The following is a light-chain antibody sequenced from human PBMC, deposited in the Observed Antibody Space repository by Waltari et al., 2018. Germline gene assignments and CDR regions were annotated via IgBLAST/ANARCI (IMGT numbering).Light chain of an antibody. CDR2: KTS. J-gene: IGKJ1*01. Sequence: ISCRASQGIVDWGAWYQQKTEKAPNLLIYKTSRLEDGVPSRFSGSGSQTEFTLTISGLQPDDFATYYCQQYISYWTFGQGTKVEMK. V-gene: IGKV1-5*03. CDR3: QQYISYWT. CDR1: QGIVDW.